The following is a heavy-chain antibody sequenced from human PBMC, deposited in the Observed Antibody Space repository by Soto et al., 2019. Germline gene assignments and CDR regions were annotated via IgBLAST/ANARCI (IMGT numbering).Heavy chain of an antibody. CDR1: GGSISSGGYS. V-gene: IGHV4-30-2*05. CDR2: IYYSGST. CDR3: AREELEGMGFDY. J-gene: IGHJ4*02. D-gene: IGHD1-1*01. Sequence: SETLSLTCAVSGGSISSGGYSWSWIRQPPGKGLEWIGYIYYSGSTYYNPSLKSRVTISVDTSKNQFSLKLSSVTAADTAVYYCAREELEGMGFDYWGQGTLVTVSS.